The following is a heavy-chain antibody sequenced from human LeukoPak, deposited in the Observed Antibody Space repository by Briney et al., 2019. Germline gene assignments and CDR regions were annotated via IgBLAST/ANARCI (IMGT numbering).Heavy chain of an antibody. CDR3: ARDCSGGSCLDY. V-gene: IGHV1-69*13. J-gene: IGHJ4*02. D-gene: IGHD2-15*01. CDR2: IIPIFGTA. CDR1: GGTFSSYA. Sequence: SVKVSCKASGGTFSSYAISWVRQAPGQGLEWMGGIIPIFGTANYAQKFQGRVTITADESTSTAYMELSSLRSEDTAVYYCARDCSGGSCLDYWGQGTLVTVSS.